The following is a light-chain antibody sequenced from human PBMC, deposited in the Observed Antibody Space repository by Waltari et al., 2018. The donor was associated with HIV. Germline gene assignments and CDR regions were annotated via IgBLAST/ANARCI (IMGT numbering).Light chain of an antibody. Sequence: DIQMTQAPSTLSASIGDRVVITCRASESVDTWLAWYQHKPGKAPTLLIYETSILQDGVSSRFSGRGSATEFTLTITGLQPDDFATYYCHQYKSYFPTFGQGTKVEV. V-gene: IGKV1-5*03. CDR2: ETS. CDR1: ESVDTW. CDR3: HQYKSYFPT. J-gene: IGKJ1*01.